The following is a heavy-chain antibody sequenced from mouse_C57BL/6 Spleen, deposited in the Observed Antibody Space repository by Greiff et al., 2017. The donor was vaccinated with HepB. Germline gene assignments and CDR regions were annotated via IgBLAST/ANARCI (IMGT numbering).Heavy chain of an antibody. J-gene: IGHJ4*01. CDR1: GFTFTDYY. Sequence: EVKLMESGGGLVQPGGSLSLSCAASGFTFTDYYMSWVRQPPGKALEWLGFIRNKANGYTTEYIASVKGRFTISRDNSQSILYLQMNALRAEDSATYYCASGGYDGDYYAMDYWGKGTSVTVSS. CDR2: IRNKANGYTT. V-gene: IGHV7-3*01. D-gene: IGHD2-2*01. CDR3: ASGGYDGDYYAMDY.